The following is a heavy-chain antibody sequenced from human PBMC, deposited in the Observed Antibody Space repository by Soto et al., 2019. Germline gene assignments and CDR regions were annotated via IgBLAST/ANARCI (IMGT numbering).Heavy chain of an antibody. J-gene: IGHJ4*02. CDR3: ARDRREYYESSGYYDY. CDR1: GFTFSDYY. CDR2: ISSSGSTI. D-gene: IGHD3-22*01. Sequence: GGSLRLSCAASGFTFSDYYMSWIRQAPGKGLEWVSYISSSGSTIYYADSVKGRFTISRDNAKNSLYLQMNSLRAEGAAVYCGARDRREYYESSGYYDYWGQGTGVTVSS. V-gene: IGHV3-11*01.